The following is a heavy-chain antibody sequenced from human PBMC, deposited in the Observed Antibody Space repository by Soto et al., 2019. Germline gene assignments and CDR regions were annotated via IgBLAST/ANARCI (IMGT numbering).Heavy chain of an antibody. CDR1: GYTFTSYG. J-gene: IGHJ6*02. D-gene: IGHD3-10*01. CDR2: ISAYNGNT. CDR3: AREVSGEVILLWFGELLSGEYYYYGMDV. Sequence: ASVKVSCKASGYTFTSYGISWVRQAPGQGLEWMGWISAYNGNTNYAQKLQGRVTMTTDTSTSTAYMELRSLRSDDTAVYYCAREVSGEVILLWFGELLSGEYYYYGMDVWGQGTTVTVSS. V-gene: IGHV1-18*01.